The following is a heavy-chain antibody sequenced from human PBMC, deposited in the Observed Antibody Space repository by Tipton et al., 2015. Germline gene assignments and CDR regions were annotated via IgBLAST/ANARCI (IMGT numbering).Heavy chain of an antibody. Sequence: SLRLSCAASGFTFSDYYMSWIRQAPGKGLEWVSYISSSANTIYYADSVKGRFTISRDNAKNSLYLQMHSLRAEDTAVYSCARGALNYDSSGYQRIVDYWGQGTLVTVSS. D-gene: IGHD3-22*01. J-gene: IGHJ4*02. V-gene: IGHV3-11*04. CDR3: ARGALNYDSSGYQRIVDY. CDR2: ISSSANTI. CDR1: GFTFSDYY.